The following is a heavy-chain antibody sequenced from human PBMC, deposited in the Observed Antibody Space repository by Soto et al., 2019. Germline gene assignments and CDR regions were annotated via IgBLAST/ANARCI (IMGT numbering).Heavy chain of an antibody. CDR1: GGSVSDKTYY. V-gene: IGHV4-61*01. D-gene: IGHD4-17*01. Sequence: SATLSLTYSVSGGSVSDKTYYWSWIRQPPGKRLEWIGYVYYSGTTNYNPSLKSRVTISVDLSKNRFSLRLSSVTTADTALYYCARTTAVPNTLRSRYFFDYWGQGTLVTVSS. CDR3: ARTTAVPNTLRSRYFFDY. J-gene: IGHJ4*02. CDR2: VYYSGTT.